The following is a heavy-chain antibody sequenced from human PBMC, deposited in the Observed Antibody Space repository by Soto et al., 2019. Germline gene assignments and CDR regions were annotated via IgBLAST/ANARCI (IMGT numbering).Heavy chain of an antibody. Sequence: GGSLRLSCSVSGFTFSDYGMHWVRQAPGEGLQWVAVISSDGRDEQYADSVKGRFTVSRDNSKSTFYLQMNSLSPEDTAVYSCARQEAGSYFDFWGHGTLVTGS. D-gene: IGHD1-26*01. CDR1: GFTFSDYG. CDR2: ISSDGRDE. V-gene: IGHV3-30*03. J-gene: IGHJ4*01. CDR3: ARQEAGSYFDF.